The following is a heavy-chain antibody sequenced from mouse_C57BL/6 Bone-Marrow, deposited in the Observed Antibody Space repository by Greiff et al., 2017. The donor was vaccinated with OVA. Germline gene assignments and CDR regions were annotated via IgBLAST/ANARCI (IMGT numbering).Heavy chain of an antibody. CDR3: ARYGWDYYAMDY. Sequence: DVKLVESEGGLVQPGSSMKLSCTASGFTFSDYYMAWVRQVPEKGLEWVANINYDGSSTYYLDSLKSRFIISRDNAKNILYLQMISLKSEDTATYYCARYGWDYYAMDYWGQGTSVTVSS. CDR2: INYDGSST. J-gene: IGHJ4*01. CDR1: GFTFSDYY. V-gene: IGHV5-16*01. D-gene: IGHD4-1*01.